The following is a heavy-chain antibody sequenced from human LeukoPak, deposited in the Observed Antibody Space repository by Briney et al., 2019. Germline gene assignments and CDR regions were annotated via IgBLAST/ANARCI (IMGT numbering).Heavy chain of an antibody. CDR1: GYALTELS. D-gene: IGHD5-12*01. Sequence: ASVKVSCKVSGYALTELSMHWVRQAPGKGLEWMGGFDPEDGETIYAQKFQGRVTMTEDTSTDTAYMELSSLRSEDTAVYYCAGSNGYSGPSYYFDYWGQGTLVTVSS. CDR3: AGSNGYSGPSYYFDY. J-gene: IGHJ4*02. V-gene: IGHV1-24*01. CDR2: FDPEDGET.